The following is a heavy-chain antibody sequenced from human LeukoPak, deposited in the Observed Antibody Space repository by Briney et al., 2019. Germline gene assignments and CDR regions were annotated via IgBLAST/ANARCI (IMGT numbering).Heavy chain of an antibody. D-gene: IGHD2-2*01. J-gene: IGHJ4*02. CDR1: GFTFSDHF. V-gene: IGHV3-72*01. CDR3: VRDQGRPGDY. Sequence: GVSLRFSCAASGFTFSDHFLDWVRQAPGKGLEWVGRTRNKAHNYTTSYAASVQGRFTISRHASKKLMYLQMNSLKTEDTAVYFCVRDQGRPGDYWGQGTLVTVSS. CDR2: TRNKAHNYTT.